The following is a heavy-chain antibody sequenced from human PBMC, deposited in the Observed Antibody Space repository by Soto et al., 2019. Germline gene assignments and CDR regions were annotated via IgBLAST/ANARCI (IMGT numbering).Heavy chain of an antibody. V-gene: IGHV2-5*02. CDR1: GFSLSTSGVG. CDR3: AHTLYGSGSYYSEVDAFDI. Sequence: SGPTLVNPTQTLTLTCTFSGFSLSTSGVGVGWIRQPPGKALEWLALIYWDDDKRYSPSLKSRLTITKDTSKNQVVLTMTNMDPVDTATYYCAHTLYGSGSYYSEVDAFDIWGQGTMVTVSS. J-gene: IGHJ3*02. CDR2: IYWDDDK. D-gene: IGHD3-10*01.